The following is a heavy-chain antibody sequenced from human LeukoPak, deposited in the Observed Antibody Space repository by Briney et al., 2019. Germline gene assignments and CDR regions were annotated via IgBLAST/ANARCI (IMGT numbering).Heavy chain of an antibody. CDR1: GYTFIGYY. J-gene: IGHJ6*02. CDR2: INPNSGGS. D-gene: IGHD2-15*01. Sequence: ASVKVSCKASGYTFIGYYLHWVRQAPGQGLEWMGWINPNSGGSNYAQKFQGRVTMTKDTSISTAYMELSRLRSDDTAVYYCARGECCSGGSCTTAGHYYYYGMDVWGQGTTVTVSS. CDR3: ARGECCSGGSCTTAGHYYYYGMDV. V-gene: IGHV1-2*02.